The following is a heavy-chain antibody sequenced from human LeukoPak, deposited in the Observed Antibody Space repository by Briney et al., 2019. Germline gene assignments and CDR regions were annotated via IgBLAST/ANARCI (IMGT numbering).Heavy chain of an antibody. J-gene: IGHJ4*02. Sequence: GGSLRLSCAASGFTFSDYYMSWIRQAPGKGLEWVSYISSSGSTIYYADSVKGRFTISRDNSKDTLYLQMNSLRAEDTAVYYCARAPSPQLGFDYWGQGTLVTVSS. CDR1: GFTFSDYY. V-gene: IGHV3-11*04. CDR3: ARAPSPQLGFDY. CDR2: ISSSGSTI. D-gene: IGHD6-13*01.